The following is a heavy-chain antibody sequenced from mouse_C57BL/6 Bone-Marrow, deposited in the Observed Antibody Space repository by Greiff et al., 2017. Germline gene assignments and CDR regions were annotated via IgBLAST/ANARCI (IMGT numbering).Heavy chain of an antibody. V-gene: IGHV1-4*01. CDR2: INPSSGYT. CDR3: ATEGAGLPRGPIYY. J-gene: IGHJ2*01. D-gene: IGHD2-2*01. CDR1: GYTFTSYT. Sequence: QVQLQQSGAELVRPGASVKMSCKASGYTFTSYTMHWVKQRPGQGLEWIGCINPSSGYTKYNQKFKDKATLTADKSSSTAYMQLSSLTSEDSAVYYCATEGAGLPRGPIYYWGQGTTLTVSS.